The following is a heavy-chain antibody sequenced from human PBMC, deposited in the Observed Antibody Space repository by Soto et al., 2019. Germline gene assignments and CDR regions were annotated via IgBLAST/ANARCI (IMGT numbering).Heavy chain of an antibody. CDR2: ISTSGATR. CDR3: AWFFGSGFDY. CDR1: GFTFSTDS. Sequence: EVQLVESGGGLVQPGGSLRLSCVASGFTFSTDSMNWVRQAPGKGLEWVAHISTSGATRYYADSVKGRFTISRDNAKTSLYLQMDSLRNEDTAVYYCAWFFGSGFDYWCQGTLVTVSS. V-gene: IGHV3-48*02. J-gene: IGHJ4*02. D-gene: IGHD6-19*01.